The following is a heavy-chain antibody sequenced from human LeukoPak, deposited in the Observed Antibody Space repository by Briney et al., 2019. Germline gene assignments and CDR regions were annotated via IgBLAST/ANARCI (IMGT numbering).Heavy chain of an antibody. V-gene: IGHV4-59*02. D-gene: IGHD3-10*01. CDR3: AKSNGYGLVDI. J-gene: IGHJ3*02. CDR2: IFYSGST. CDR1: GFIVSSNS. Sequence: GSLRLSCTVSGFIVSSNSMSWVRQPPGKGLEWIGNIFYSGSTYYSPSLKSRVTISLDTSRNQCSLKLNSVTAADTAVYYCAKSNGYGLVDIWGQGTMVTVSS.